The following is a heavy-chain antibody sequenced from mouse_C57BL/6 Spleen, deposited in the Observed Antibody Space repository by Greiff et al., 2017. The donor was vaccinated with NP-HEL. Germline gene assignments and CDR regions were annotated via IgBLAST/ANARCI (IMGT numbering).Heavy chain of an antibody. V-gene: IGHV5-12*01. CDR1: GFTFSDYY. D-gene: IGHD3-1*01. Sequence: EVKLVESGGGLVQPGGSLKLSCAASGFTFSDYYMYWVRQTPEKRLEWVAYISNGGGSTYYPDTVKGRFTISRDNAKNTLYLQMSRLKSEDTAMYYCARSGPPDYWGQGTTLTVSS. CDR2: ISNGGGST. J-gene: IGHJ2*01. CDR3: ARSGPPDY.